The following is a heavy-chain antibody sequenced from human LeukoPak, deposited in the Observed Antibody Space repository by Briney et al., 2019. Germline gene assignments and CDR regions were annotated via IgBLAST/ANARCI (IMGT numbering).Heavy chain of an antibody. Sequence: GASLKISCKGSGYTFTNNWITWVRQMPGRGLEWMGRIDPVDSHTDYNPSFQGHVTISVDKAINTVYLQWGSLEASDSAMYYCARGRGWVDYWGQGALVTVSS. D-gene: IGHD6-19*01. CDR2: IDPVDSHT. CDR1: GYTFTNNW. J-gene: IGHJ4*02. CDR3: ARGRGWVDY. V-gene: IGHV5-10-1*01.